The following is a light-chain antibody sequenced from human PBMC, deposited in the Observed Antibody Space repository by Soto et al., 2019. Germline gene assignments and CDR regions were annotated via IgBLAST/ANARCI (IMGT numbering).Light chain of an antibody. CDR1: QSISSY. CDR3: QQSYSTPLT. V-gene: IGKV1-39*01. J-gene: IGKJ4*01. CDR2: AAS. Sequence: DIQMTQSPSSLSASVGGRVTITCRASQSISSYLNWYQHKPGKAHKXLIYAASSLQSGVPSRFSASRSGTAVTITLSSLQPEDCETYDCQQSYSTPLTFGGGTKGEI.